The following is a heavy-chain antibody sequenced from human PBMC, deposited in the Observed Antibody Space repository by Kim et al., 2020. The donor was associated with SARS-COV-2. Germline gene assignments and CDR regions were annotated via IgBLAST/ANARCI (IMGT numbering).Heavy chain of an antibody. CDR1: GGSISSGGYY. CDR3: ARVSIVVVPAARRCWAFDY. CDR2: IYYSGSP. D-gene: IGHD2-2*01. J-gene: IGHJ4*02. V-gene: IGHV4-31*03. Sequence: SETLSLTCTVSGGSISSGGYYWSWIRQHPGKGLEWIGYIYYSGSPYYNPSLKSRVTISVDTSKNQFSLKLSSVTAADTSVYYCARVSIVVVPAARRCWAFDYWGQGTLVTVSS.